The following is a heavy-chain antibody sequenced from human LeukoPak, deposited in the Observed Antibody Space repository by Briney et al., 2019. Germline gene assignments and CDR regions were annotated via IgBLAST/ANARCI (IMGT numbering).Heavy chain of an antibody. V-gene: IGHV3-30*02. CDR3: ARDTGDYYDSSGYYNAGWFDP. CDR1: GFTFSSDG. J-gene: IGHJ5*02. D-gene: IGHD3-22*01. Sequence: GGSLTLSCAASGFTFSSDGIHWVSQAPGKGMEWVAFIRSDGNNEFYADSLKGQFTVSRDNSSNNVYLQMNSLRVEDTAVYYCARDTGDYYDSSGYYNAGWFDPWGQGTLVTVSS. CDR2: IRSDGNNE.